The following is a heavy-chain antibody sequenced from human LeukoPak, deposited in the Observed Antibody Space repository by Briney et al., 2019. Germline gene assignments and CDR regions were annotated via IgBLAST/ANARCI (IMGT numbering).Heavy chain of an antibody. CDR2: ITSRGSTI. CDR1: GFNFDDYA. J-gene: IGHJ4*02. Sequence: PGGSLRLSCAASGFNFDDYAMNWVRQAPGKGLEWVSYITSRGSTIYYADSVKGRFTMSRDNAKNSLYLQMNSLRAEDTAVYYCATSSAYYYFDFDYWGQGTLVTVSS. V-gene: IGHV3-48*03. D-gene: IGHD3-22*01. CDR3: ATSSAYYYFDFDY.